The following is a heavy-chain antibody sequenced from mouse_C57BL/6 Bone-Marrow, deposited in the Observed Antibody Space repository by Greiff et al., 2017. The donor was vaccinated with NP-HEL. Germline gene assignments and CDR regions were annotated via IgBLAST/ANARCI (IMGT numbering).Heavy chain of an antibody. V-gene: IGHV1-5*01. D-gene: IGHD1-1*01. Sequence: VQLQQSGTVLARPGASVKMSCKTSGYTFTSYWMHWVKQRPGQGLEWIGAIYPGHSDTSYNQKFKGKAKLTAVTSASTAYMELSSLTNEDSAVYYCTTTVVEEDYFDYWGQGTTLTVSS. CDR1: GYTFTSYW. CDR2: IYPGHSDT. J-gene: IGHJ2*01. CDR3: TTTVVEEDYFDY.